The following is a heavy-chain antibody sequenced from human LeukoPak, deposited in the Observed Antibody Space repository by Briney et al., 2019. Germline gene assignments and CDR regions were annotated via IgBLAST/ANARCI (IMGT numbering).Heavy chain of an antibody. J-gene: IGHJ4*02. CDR3: ARDLGIAAAEYFDY. CDR2: IKQDGSEK. V-gene: IGHV3-7*01. Sequence: GGSLRLSCAASGFTFSSSWMNWVRQAPGKGLEWVANIKQDGSEKNYVDSVKGRFTISRDNAKNSLYLQMNSLRAEDTAVYYCARDLGIAAAEYFDYWGQGALVTVSS. D-gene: IGHD6-13*01. CDR1: GFTFSSSW.